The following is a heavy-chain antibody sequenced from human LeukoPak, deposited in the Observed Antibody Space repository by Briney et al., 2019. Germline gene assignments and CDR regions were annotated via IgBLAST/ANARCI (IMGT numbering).Heavy chain of an antibody. CDR3: ARDKITMVRGVIITGYYYYYGMDV. CDR1: GYTFTSYY. D-gene: IGHD3-10*01. J-gene: IGHJ6*02. Sequence: GASVKVSCKTSGYTFTSYYIHWVRQAPGQGLEWVGIINPRGGSTTYGQKFQGRVTITADKSTSTAYMELSSLRSEDTAVYYCARDKITMVRGVIITGYYYYYGMDVWGQGTTVTVSS. CDR2: INPRGGST. V-gene: IGHV1-46*01.